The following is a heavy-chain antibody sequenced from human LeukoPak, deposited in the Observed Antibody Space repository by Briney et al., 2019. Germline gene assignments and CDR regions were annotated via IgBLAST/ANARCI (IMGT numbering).Heavy chain of an antibody. CDR1: GGSISSYY. Sequence: PSETLSLTCTVSGGSISSYYWSWIRQPPGKGLEWIGNIYYSGSTNYNPSLKSRVTISVDTSKNQFSLKLSSVTAADTAVYYCARTVVVINRYYYYYMDVWGKGTTVTVSS. CDR3: ARTVVVINRYYYYYMDV. J-gene: IGHJ6*03. V-gene: IGHV4-59*01. D-gene: IGHD3-22*01. CDR2: IYYSGST.